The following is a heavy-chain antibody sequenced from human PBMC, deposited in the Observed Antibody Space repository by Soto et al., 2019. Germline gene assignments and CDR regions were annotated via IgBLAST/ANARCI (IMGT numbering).Heavy chain of an antibody. V-gene: IGHV4-31*03. CDR3: AREGAAPYYYYGMDV. CDR1: GGSISSGGYF. J-gene: IGHJ6*04. D-gene: IGHD6-6*01. Sequence: QVQLQESGPGLVKPSQTLSLTCTVSGGSISSGGYFWSWIRQHPGKGLEWIGFIYYSGSTYYNPSLKSRVTISVDTSKNQFSLKLSSVTAADTAVYYCAREGAAPYYYYGMDVWGKGTTVTVSS. CDR2: IYYSGST.